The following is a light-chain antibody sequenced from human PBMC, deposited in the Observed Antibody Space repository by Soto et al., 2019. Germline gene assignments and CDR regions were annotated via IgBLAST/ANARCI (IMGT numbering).Light chain of an antibody. CDR1: QSLSGQ. CDR3: QQYNSWPLT. CDR2: DAS. Sequence: EIVLTQSPATLSLSPGERATLSCRASQSLSGQLAWYQQKPGQAPRLLIYDASNRATGIPARFTGSGSGTEFTLTISSLQSEDFAVYYCQQYNSWPLTFGGGTKVDIK. V-gene: IGKV3-15*01. J-gene: IGKJ4*01.